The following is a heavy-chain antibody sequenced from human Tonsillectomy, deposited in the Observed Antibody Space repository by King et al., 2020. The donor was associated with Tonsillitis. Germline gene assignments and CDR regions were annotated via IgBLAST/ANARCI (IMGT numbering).Heavy chain of an antibody. D-gene: IGHD6-19*01. CDR2: IGNSGGNT. Sequence: VQLVQSGGGLVQPGGSLRLSCAASGFTFSSYAMSWFRQAPGKGLEWVAGIGNSGGNTYYADSVKCRFTISRDNSKNTLYLQMNSLRAGDTAAYYCAKDGHSSGWYYFDYWGQGTLVTVSS. CDR3: AKDGHSSGWYYFDY. V-gene: IGHV3-23*04. J-gene: IGHJ4*02. CDR1: GFTFSSYA.